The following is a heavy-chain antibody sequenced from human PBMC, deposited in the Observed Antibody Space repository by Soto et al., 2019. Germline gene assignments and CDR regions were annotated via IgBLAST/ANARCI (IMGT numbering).Heavy chain of an antibody. CDR3: ARSLQASIYYYYYMDV. CDR1: GYTFTSYY. V-gene: IGHV1-46*01. J-gene: IGHJ6*03. Sequence: GASVKVSCKASGYTFTSYYMHWVRQAPGQGLEWMGIINPSLGSANYAQKFQGRVAITADKSTSTAYMELSSLRSEDTAVYYCARSLQASIYYYYYMDVWGKGTTVTVSS. CDR2: INPSLGSA. D-gene: IGHD3-3*02.